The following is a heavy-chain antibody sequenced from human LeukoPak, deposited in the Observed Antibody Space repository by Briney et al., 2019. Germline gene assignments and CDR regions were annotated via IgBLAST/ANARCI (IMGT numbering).Heavy chain of an antibody. Sequence: SETLSLTCTVSGGSISSYYWSWIRQPPGKGLEWIGYIYYSGSTNYNPSLKSRVTISVDTSKNQFSLKLSSVTAADTAVYYCARVSGSYYYGSGSQYYYYYYMDVWGKGTTVTISS. CDR1: GGSISSYY. D-gene: IGHD3-10*01. J-gene: IGHJ6*03. V-gene: IGHV4-59*01. CDR3: ARVSGSYYYGSGSQYYYYYYMDV. CDR2: IYYSGST.